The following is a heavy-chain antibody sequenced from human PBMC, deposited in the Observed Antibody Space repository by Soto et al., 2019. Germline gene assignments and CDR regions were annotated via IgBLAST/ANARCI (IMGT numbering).Heavy chain of an antibody. V-gene: IGHV1-69*13. CDR3: ARVGVNHYYDSSGYYSHFDY. D-gene: IGHD3-22*01. CDR2: IIPIFGTA. J-gene: IGHJ4*02. CDR1: GGTFSSYA. Sequence: ASVKVSCKASGGTFSSYAISWVRQAPGQGLEWMGGIIPIFGTANYAQKFQGRVTITADESTSTAYMELGSLRSEDTAVYYCARVGVNHYYDSSGYYSHFDYWGQGTLVTVSS.